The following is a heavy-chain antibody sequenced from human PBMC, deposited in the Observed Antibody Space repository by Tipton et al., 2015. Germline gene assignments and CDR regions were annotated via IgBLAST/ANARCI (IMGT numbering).Heavy chain of an antibody. CDR1: GGTFSDHA. D-gene: IGHD2/OR15-2a*01. V-gene: IGHV1-69*06. CDR3: STDPLPCNRSICYRDV. Sequence: QSGPEVKKPGSLVKVSCKASGGTFSDHAISWVRQAPGQGLEWMGGIIPIFGTAHYAQKFQGRVTITADTSTDTAYMELSSLTSEDTAVYYCSTDPLPCNRSICYRDVWGQGTTVSVSS. J-gene: IGHJ6*02. CDR2: IIPIFGTA.